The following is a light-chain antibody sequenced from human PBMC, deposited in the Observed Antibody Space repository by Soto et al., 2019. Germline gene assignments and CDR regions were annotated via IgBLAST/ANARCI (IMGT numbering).Light chain of an antibody. CDR1: QSISSY. CDR2: AAS. J-gene: IGKJ1*01. CDR3: QHSYSTPT. Sequence: DIQMTQSPSSLSASVGDRVTITCRASQSISSYLNWYQQKPGKAPKLLIYAASSLQSGVPSRFSGSGSGTDFALTISSLQPEDFANYECQHSYSTPTFGQGTKVEIK. V-gene: IGKV1-39*01.